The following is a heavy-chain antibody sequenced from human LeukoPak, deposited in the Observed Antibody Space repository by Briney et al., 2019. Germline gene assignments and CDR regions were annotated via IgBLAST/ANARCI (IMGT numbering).Heavy chain of an antibody. D-gene: IGHD3-22*01. CDR3: ARDGDYYDSSGYLPNLFDY. V-gene: IGHV3-21*01. Sequence: GGSLRLSCAASGFTFSSYSMNWVRQAPGKGLEWVSSISSSSSYIYYADSVKGRFTISRDNAKNSLYLQMNSLRAEDTAVYYCARDGDYYDSSGYLPNLFDYWGQGTLVTVSS. CDR2: ISSSSSYI. J-gene: IGHJ4*02. CDR1: GFTFSSYS.